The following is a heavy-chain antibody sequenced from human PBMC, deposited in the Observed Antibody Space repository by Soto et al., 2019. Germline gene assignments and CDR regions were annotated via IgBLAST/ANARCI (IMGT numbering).Heavy chain of an antibody. CDR1: GGSISSSSYY. CDR2: IYYSGST. V-gene: IGHV4-39*01. J-gene: IGHJ4*02. D-gene: IGHD2-21*02. Sequence: SETLSFTCTVSGGSISSSSYYWGWIRQPPGKGLEWIGSIYYSGSTYYNPSLKSRVTISVDTSKNQFSLKLSSVTAADTAVYYCASRLVTYFDYWGQGTLVTVSS. CDR3: ASRLVTYFDY.